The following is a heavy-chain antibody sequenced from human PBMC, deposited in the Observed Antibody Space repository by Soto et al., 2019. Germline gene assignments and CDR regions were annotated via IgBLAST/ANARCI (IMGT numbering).Heavy chain of an antibody. CDR3: ASTRYYYYGMDV. V-gene: IGHV3-21*01. J-gene: IGHJ6*02. CDR2: ISSSSYI. Sequence: GGSLRLSSAGSGFTFSSYSMNWVRQAPGKGLEWVSSISSSSYIYYADSVKGRFTISRDNAKNSLYLQMNSLRAEDTAVYYCASTRYYYYGMDVWGQGTTVTGSS. CDR1: GFTFSSYS.